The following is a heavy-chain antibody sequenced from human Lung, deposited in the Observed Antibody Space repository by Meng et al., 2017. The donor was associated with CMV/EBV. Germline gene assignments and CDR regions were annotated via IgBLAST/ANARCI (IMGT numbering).Heavy chain of an antibody. Sequence: GRLQESGPGLVPPSQTPSLPWTLLGDLISRGEYFWSWIRQPPGMGLEWIGYMDYRGSTFYNPSLKSRVTISVDTSKNQFSLKLSSVTAADTAVYFCARGELLWDYWGQGTLVTVSS. CDR2: MDYRGST. CDR3: ARGELLWDY. J-gene: IGHJ4*02. D-gene: IGHD2-2*01. V-gene: IGHV4-30-4*01. CDR1: GDLISRGEYF.